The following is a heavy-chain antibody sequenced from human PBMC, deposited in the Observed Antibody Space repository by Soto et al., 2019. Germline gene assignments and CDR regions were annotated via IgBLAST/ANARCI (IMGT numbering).Heavy chain of an antibody. CDR3: GRAGYSKGVDV. J-gene: IGHJ6*02. CDR2: IWYDGSNK. V-gene: IGHV3-33*01. Sequence: GGSLRLSCAASGFTFSSYGMHWVRQAPGKGLEWVAVIWYDGSNKYYADSVKGRFTISRDNSKNTLYLQMNSLRAEDTAVYYCGRAGYSKGVDVWGQGTTITVSS. CDR1: GFTFSSYG. D-gene: IGHD6-25*01.